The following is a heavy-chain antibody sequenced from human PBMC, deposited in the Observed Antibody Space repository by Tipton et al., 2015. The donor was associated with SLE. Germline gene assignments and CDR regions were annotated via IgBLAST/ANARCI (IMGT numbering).Heavy chain of an antibody. CDR3: AKDSSGYYSAFDI. D-gene: IGHD3-22*01. CDR2: ISWNSGSI. CDR1: GFTYSGYA. V-gene: IGHV3-9*01. Sequence: SLRLSCAASGFTYSGYAMHWVRQAPGKGLEWVSGISWNSGSIGYADSVKGRFTISRDNAKNSLYLQMNSLRAEDTALYYCAKDSSGYYSAFDIWGQGTMVTVSS. J-gene: IGHJ3*02.